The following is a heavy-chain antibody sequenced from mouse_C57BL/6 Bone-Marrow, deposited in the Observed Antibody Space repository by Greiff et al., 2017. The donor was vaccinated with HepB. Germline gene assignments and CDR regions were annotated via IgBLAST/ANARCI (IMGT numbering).Heavy chain of an antibody. Sequence: QVQLKESGAELARPGASVKLSCKASGYTFTSYGISWVKQRTGQGLEWIGEIYPRSGNTYYNEKFKGKATLTADKSSSTAYMELRSLTSEDSAVYFCARHPGTRAWFAYWGQGTLVTVSA. D-gene: IGHD4-1*01. CDR2: IYPRSGNT. V-gene: IGHV1-81*01. CDR3: ARHPGTRAWFAY. CDR1: GYTFTSYG. J-gene: IGHJ3*01.